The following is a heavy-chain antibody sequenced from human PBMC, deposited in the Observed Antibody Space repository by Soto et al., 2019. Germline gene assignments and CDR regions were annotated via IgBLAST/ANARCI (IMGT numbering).Heavy chain of an antibody. CDR3: ASKSGYDNWYFDL. CDR2: IIPILGIA. D-gene: IGHD5-12*01. J-gene: IGHJ2*01. V-gene: IGHV1-69*02. CDR1: GGTFSSYT. Sequence: QVQLVQSGAEVKKPGSSVKVSCKASGGTFSSYTISWVRQAPGQGLEWIGRIIPILGIANYAQKFQGRVTITADKSTSTAYMELSSLRSEDTAVYYCASKSGYDNWYFDLWGRGTLVTVSS.